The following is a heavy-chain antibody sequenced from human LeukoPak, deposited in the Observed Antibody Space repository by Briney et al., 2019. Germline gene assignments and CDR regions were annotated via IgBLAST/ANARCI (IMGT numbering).Heavy chain of an antibody. D-gene: IGHD3-10*01. Sequence: ASVKVSCKASGYTFTSYDINWVRQATGQGLEWMGWMNPNSGNTGYAQKFQGRVTMTRNTSISTAYMELSSLRSEDTAVYYWARAMVRGVQAPLGHWGQGTLVTVSS. CDR3: ARAMVRGVQAPLGH. CDR1: GYTFTSYD. CDR2: MNPNSGNT. V-gene: IGHV1-8*01. J-gene: IGHJ4*02.